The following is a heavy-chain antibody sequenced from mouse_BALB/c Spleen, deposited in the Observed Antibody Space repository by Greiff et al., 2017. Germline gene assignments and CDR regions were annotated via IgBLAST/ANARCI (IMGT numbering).Heavy chain of an antibody. V-gene: IGHV5-17*02. D-gene: IGHD1-1*02. Sequence: EVQRVESGGGLVQPGGSRKLSCAASGFTFSSFGMHWVRQAPEKGLEWVAYISSGSSTIYYADTVTGRFTISRDNPKNTLFLQMTSLRSEDTAMYYCAPHYDYYAMDYWGQGTSVTVSS. CDR1: GFTFSSFG. CDR3: APHYDYYAMDY. CDR2: ISSGSSTI. J-gene: IGHJ4*01.